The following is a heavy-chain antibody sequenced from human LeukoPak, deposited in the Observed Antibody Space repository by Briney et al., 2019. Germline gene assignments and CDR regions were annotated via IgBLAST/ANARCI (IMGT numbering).Heavy chain of an antibody. CDR2: IYSDSSRT. Sequence: GGSLRLSCEASGFXFSTTWIHWVRQAPGKGLEWLALIYSDSSRTTHADSVKGRFTISRDNAKNTVYLQMCSLRVEDTAVYFCTKDAGYASDYWGQGILVPVSS. CDR3: TKDAGYASDY. CDR1: GFXFSTTW. D-gene: IGHD2-15*01. J-gene: IGHJ4*02. V-gene: IGHV3-74*01.